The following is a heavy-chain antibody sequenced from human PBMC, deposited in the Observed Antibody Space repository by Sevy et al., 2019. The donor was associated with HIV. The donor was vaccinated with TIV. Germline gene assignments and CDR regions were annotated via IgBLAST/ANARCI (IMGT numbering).Heavy chain of an antibody. V-gene: IGHV3-13*05. CDR3: ARSGGYSDYGMDV. CDR1: GFTFSSYD. Sequence: GGSLRLSCVAAGFTFSSYDMHWVRQVTGKGLEWISGVGPAGDQFYPGSVKGGFTISRENAKNSFYLQMNNLRAGDTAMYYCARSGGYSDYGMDVWGQGTTVTVSS. CDR2: VGPAGDQ. D-gene: IGHD5-12*01. J-gene: IGHJ6*02.